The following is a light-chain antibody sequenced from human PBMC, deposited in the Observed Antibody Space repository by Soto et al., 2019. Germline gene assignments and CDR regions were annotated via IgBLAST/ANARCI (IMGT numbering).Light chain of an antibody. CDR2: AIS. Sequence: DIQLTQSPSFLSASVGDRVTITCRASQGIGSYLAWYQQEPGKAPKLLIYAISTLQSGVPSRFSGSGAGTEFTLTISSLQPEDIATYYCQQLNSYPRITFGGGTKVEIK. V-gene: IGKV1-9*01. J-gene: IGKJ4*01. CDR1: QGIGSY. CDR3: QQLNSYPRIT.